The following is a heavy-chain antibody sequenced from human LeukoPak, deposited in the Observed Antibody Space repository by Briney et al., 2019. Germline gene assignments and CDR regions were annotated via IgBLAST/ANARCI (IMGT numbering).Heavy chain of an antibody. Sequence: GGSLRLSCPASGFTFSSYAMNWVRQAPGKGLEWVSAITSAGNTYYADSVKGRFTISRDSSKNTLYLQMNSLRSEDTAVYYCAKGGGPYHLPTDYWGQGTLVTVSS. CDR2: ITSAGNT. D-gene: IGHD2-2*01. V-gene: IGHV3-23*01. CDR3: AKGGGPYHLPTDY. J-gene: IGHJ4*02. CDR1: GFTFSSYA.